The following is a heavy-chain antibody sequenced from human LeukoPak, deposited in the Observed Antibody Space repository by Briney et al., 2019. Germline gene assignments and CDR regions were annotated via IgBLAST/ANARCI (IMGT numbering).Heavy chain of an antibody. D-gene: IGHD4-17*01. J-gene: IGHJ4*02. CDR1: GGSFSGYY. V-gene: IGHV4-34*01. CDR2: INHSGST. Sequence: SETLSLTCAVYGGSFSGYYWSWIRQPPGKGLEWIGEINHSGSTNYNPSLKSRVTISVDTSKNQFSLKLSSVTAADTAVYYCASRTDYGDFDYWGQGTLVTVSS. CDR3: ASRTDYGDFDY.